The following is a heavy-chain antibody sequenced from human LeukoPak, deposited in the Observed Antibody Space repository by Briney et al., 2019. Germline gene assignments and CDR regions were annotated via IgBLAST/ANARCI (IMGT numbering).Heavy chain of an antibody. J-gene: IGHJ4*02. V-gene: IGHV3-30*04. CDR1: GFIFSTYA. Sequence: GGSLRLSCAASGFIFSTYALSWVRQAPGKGLEWVAVISYDGSNKYYADSVKGRFTISRDNSKNTLYLQMNSLRAEDTAVYYCARDYDSSGYYHRGSYFDYWGQGTLVTVSS. CDR2: ISYDGSNK. D-gene: IGHD3-22*01. CDR3: ARDYDSSGYYHRGSYFDY.